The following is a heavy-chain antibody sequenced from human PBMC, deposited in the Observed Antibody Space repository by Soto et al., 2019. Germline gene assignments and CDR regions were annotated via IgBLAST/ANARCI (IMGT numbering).Heavy chain of an antibody. Sequence: GGSLRLSCAASGFSVSSSHMSWVRQAPGKGLEWVSVIYSGGSTYYAVSVKGRFTISRDNSKNTVYLQMNSLGAEDTAVYYCARVQILQLENIFDYWGQGALVTVSS. CDR2: IYSGGST. V-gene: IGHV3-53*01. J-gene: IGHJ4*02. D-gene: IGHD4-4*01. CDR3: ARVQILQLENIFDY. CDR1: GFSVSSSH.